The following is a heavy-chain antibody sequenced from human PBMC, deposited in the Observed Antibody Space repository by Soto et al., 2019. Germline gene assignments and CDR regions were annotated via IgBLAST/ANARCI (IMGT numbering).Heavy chain of an antibody. CDR1: GGTFSTYS. D-gene: IGHD2-21*01. CDR2: IIPMLGVR. J-gene: IGHJ3*02. Sequence: QVQLVQSGAEVKKPGSSVKVSCKDSGGTFSTYSMFWVRQAPGQGLEWMGRIIPMLGVRNYAQRFQDRVTIIADKSTATVHMEWSSLRSEDTALYFCTIGSWSGEVFDIWGQGTMVTVSS. V-gene: IGHV1-69*02. CDR3: TIGSWSGEVFDI.